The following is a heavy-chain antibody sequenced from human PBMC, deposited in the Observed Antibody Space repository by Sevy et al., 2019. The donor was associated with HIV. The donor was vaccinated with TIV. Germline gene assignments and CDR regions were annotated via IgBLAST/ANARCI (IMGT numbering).Heavy chain of an antibody. J-gene: IGHJ5*02. CDR3: ARRIYYDSSAYYWWFDP. D-gene: IGHD3-22*01. Sequence: ASVKVSCKASGYTFINYRISWVRQAPGQGLEWMGWISTHNGDTNYVQKLQGRVTMTTDTSTSTAYMELRSLRSDDTAVYYCARRIYYDSSAYYWWFDPWGQGTLVTVSS. V-gene: IGHV1-18*01. CDR1: GYTFINYR. CDR2: ISTHNGDT.